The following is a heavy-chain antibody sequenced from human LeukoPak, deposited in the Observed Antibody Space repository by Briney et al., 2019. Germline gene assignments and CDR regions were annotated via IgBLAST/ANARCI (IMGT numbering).Heavy chain of an antibody. CDR2: MYYSGSA. Sequence: SETLSVTCTVSGASIGGYYWSWIRQPPGKGLEYIGYMYYSGSANYNPSLKSRVTISVDTSRNQFSLKLRSVTAADTAVYYCATLKGVDPMFDNWGQGIRDTVSS. D-gene: IGHD2-8*01. J-gene: IGHJ4*02. V-gene: IGHV4-59*01. CDR1: GASIGGYY. CDR3: ATLKGVDPMFDN.